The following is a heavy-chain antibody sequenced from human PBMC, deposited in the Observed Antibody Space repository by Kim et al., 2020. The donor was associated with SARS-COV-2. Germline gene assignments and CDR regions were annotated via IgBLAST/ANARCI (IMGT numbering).Heavy chain of an antibody. CDR3: ASSYSSSWYGEYFQH. CDR2: ISSSGSTI. J-gene: IGHJ1*01. CDR1: GFTFSDYY. V-gene: IGHV3-11*01. D-gene: IGHD6-13*01. Sequence: GGSLRLSCAASGFTFSDYYMSWISQAPGKGLEWVSYISSSGSTIYYADSVKGRFTISRDNAKNSLYLQMNSLRAEDTAVYYCASSYSSSWYGEYFQHWGQGTLVTFSS.